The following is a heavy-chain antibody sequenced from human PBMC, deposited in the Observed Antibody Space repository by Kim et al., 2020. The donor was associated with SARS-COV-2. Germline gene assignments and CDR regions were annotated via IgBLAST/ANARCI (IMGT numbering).Heavy chain of an antibody. CDR3: AAHSPDIVLMVYAIDY. D-gene: IGHD2-8*01. CDR1: GFTFSSYS. CDR2: ISSSSSYI. Sequence: GGSLRLSCAASGFTFSSYSMNWVRQAPGKGLEWVSSISSSSSYIYYADSVKGRFTISRDNAKNSLYLQMNSLRAEDTAVYYCAAHSPDIVLMVYAIDYWGQTTLVTVSS. V-gene: IGHV3-21*01. J-gene: IGHJ4*02.